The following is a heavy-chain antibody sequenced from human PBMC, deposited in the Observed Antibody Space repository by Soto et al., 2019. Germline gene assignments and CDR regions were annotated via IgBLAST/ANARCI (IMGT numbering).Heavy chain of an antibody. Sequence: EVQLVESGGGLVQPGGSLRLSCAVSGFTFSSDWMHWVRQAPGKGLVWVSRINSDGSSTSYADSVKGRFPISRDNAKNPLYLQMNSLRAEDTAVYYCGSTVVTGYWGQGTLVTVSS. CDR3: GSTVVTGY. J-gene: IGHJ4*02. CDR2: INSDGSST. V-gene: IGHV3-74*01. CDR1: GFTFSSDW. D-gene: IGHD2-15*01.